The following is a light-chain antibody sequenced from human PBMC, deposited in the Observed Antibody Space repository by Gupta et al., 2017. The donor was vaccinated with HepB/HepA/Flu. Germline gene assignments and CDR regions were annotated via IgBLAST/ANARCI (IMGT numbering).Light chain of an antibody. CDR3: RSSAGTGSIYI. Sequence: QSALTQPASVSGSPGQSLTISCTGTSSAVGSNNLVSWFQHHPGKVPKLMIYEVSKRPSGVSNRFSASKSDNTASLTISGLQAEDEADYYCRSSAGTGSIYIFGGGTKLTVL. J-gene: IGLJ2*01. CDR1: SSAVGSNNL. CDR2: EVS. V-gene: IGLV2-23*02.